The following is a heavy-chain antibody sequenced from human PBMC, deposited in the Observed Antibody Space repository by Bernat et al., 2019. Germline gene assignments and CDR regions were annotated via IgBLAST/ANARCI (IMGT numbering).Heavy chain of an antibody. CDR1: GFTFSSYW. V-gene: IGHV3-7*03. J-gene: IGHJ3*02. D-gene: IGHD4-17*01. Sequence: EVQLVESGGGLVQPGGSLRLSCAASGFTFSSYWMSWVRQAPGQGLEWVANRKQDGSEKYYGDSVKGRFTIARDNAKNSLYLQMNGLRAADTAVYYCARGGTKMTTVTTVIWGQGTMVTVSS. CDR3: ARGGTKMTTVTTVI. CDR2: RKQDGSEK.